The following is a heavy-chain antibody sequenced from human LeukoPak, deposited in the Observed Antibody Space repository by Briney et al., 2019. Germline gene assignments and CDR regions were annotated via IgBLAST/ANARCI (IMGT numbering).Heavy chain of an antibody. CDR2: ISYDGSNK. J-gene: IGHJ6*02. CDR3: ARELDPYYGMDV. Sequence: GGSLRLSCAASGFTFSSYGMHRVRQAPGKGLEWVAVISYDGSNKYYADSVKGRFTISRDNSKNTLYLQMNSLRAEDTAVYYCARELDPYYGMDVWGQGTTVTVSS. CDR1: GFTFSSYG. D-gene: IGHD2-2*03. V-gene: IGHV3-30*03.